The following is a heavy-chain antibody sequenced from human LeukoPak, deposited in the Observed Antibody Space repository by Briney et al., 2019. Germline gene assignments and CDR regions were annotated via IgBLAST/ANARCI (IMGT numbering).Heavy chain of an antibody. D-gene: IGHD3-10*01. Sequence: PGRSLRLSCAASGFTFDDYAMHWVRQAPGKGLEWVSGISWNSGSIGYADSVKGRFTISRDNAKNSLYLQMNSLRAEDTALYYCAKDMSPPPLGSGSYYKSVPLYYYYGMDVWGQGTTVTVSS. CDR2: ISWNSGSI. CDR1: GFTFDDYA. V-gene: IGHV3-9*01. CDR3: AKDMSPPPLGSGSYYKSVPLYYYYGMDV. J-gene: IGHJ6*02.